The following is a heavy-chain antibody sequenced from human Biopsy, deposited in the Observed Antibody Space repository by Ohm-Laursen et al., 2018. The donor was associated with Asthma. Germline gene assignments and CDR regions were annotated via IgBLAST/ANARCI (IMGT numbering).Heavy chain of an antibody. J-gene: IGHJ3*02. V-gene: IGHV1-3*01. D-gene: IGHD3-9*01. CDR1: GYTFISYA. CDR3: ARTYYDFLTGQVIDAFAI. CDR2: INASNGNT. Sequence: ASVKVSCKASGYTFISYAIHWVRQAPGQRLEWMGWINASNGNTKYSQKFQGRVTITRDTSASTAYMELSSLRSEDTAVYYCARTYYDFLTGQVIDAFAIWGQGTMVTVSS.